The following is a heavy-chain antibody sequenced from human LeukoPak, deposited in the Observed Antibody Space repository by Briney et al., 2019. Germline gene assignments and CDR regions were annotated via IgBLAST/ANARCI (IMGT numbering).Heavy chain of an antibody. V-gene: IGHV3-74*01. J-gene: IGHJ4*02. CDR2: INTDGSRT. CDR3: ARSAGMVDY. CDR1: GFTFSNYW. Sequence: PGGSLRLPCAASGFTFSNYWMHWVRQAPGKGLVWVSRINTDGSRTTYADSVRGRFTISRDNAKNTLYLQMNTLRAEDTAVYYCARSAGMVDYWGQGTLVTVSS.